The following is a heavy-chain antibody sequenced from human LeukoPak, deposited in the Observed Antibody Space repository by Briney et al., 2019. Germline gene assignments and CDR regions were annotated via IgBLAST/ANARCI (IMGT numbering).Heavy chain of an antibody. CDR2: YYYSGST. CDR1: GGSISSGGYY. J-gene: IGHJ4*02. CDR3: ARSTRGYYDFWSYFFDY. Sequence: SETLSLTCTVSGGSISSGGYYWSWIRQHPGKGLEWIGYYYYSGSTYYNPSLKSRVTISVDTSKNQFSLKLSSVTAADTAVYYCARSTRGYYDFWSYFFDYWGQGTLVTVS. V-gene: IGHV4-31*03. D-gene: IGHD3-3*01.